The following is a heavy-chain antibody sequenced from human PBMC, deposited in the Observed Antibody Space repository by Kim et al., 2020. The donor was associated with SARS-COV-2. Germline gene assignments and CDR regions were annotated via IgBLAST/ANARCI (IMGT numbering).Heavy chain of an antibody. CDR2: ISGSGGST. CDR1: GFTFSSYA. J-gene: IGHJ5*02. D-gene: IGHD3-10*01. V-gene: IGHV3-23*01. CDR3: AKDRARSGSGSYFWFDP. Sequence: GGSLRLSCAASGFTFSSYAMSWVRQAPGKGLEWVSAISGSGGSTYYADSVKGRFTISRDNSKNTLYLQMNSLRAEDTAVYYCAKDRARSGSGSYFWFDPWGQGTLVTVSS.